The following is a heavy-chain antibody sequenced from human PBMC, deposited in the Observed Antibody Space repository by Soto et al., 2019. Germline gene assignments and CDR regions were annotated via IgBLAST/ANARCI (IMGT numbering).Heavy chain of an antibody. Sequence: QVQLVQSGAEVKKPGSSVKVSCKASGGTFSSLAISWVRQAPGQGLEWMGGLVPVFGTANYAQKFQGRVTITAHTSTSTSYMALGSLRSEDTAVYYCARSPGVFDYWGQGTLVTVSS. CDR2: LVPVFGTA. D-gene: IGHD3-10*01. V-gene: IGHV1-69*06. J-gene: IGHJ4*02. CDR3: ARSPGVFDY. CDR1: GGTFSSLA.